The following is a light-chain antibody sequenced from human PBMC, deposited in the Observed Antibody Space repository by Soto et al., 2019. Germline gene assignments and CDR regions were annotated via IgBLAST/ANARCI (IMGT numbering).Light chain of an antibody. J-gene: IGKJ1*01. CDR1: QSVRRNY. Sequence: EIVLTQSPVTLSLSPGERATLSCRASQSVRRNYLAWYQQKPGQAPRLIIYGASSRATDIPDRFSGSGSGTDFSLTISRLEPEDFAVYSCQQYGSTPHTFGQGTKVEIK. CDR3: QQYGSTPHT. V-gene: IGKV3-20*01. CDR2: GAS.